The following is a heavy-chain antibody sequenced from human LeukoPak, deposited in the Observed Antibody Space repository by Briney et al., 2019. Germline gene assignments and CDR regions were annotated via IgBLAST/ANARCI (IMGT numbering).Heavy chain of an antibody. J-gene: IGHJ4*02. D-gene: IGHD4-17*01. CDR2: IYYSGGT. CDR1: GGSITSYY. Sequence: SETLSLTCTVSGGSITSYYWSWIRQPPGKGLEWVGYIYYSGGTNYNPSLKSRVTISVDTSKNQFSLKLSSVTAADTAVYYCARDRGYGFDYWGQGTLVTVSS. CDR3: ARDRGYGFDY. V-gene: IGHV4-59*01.